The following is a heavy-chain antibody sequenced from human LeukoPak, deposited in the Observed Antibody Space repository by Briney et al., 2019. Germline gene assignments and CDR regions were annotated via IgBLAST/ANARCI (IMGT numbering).Heavy chain of an antibody. CDR1: GFTFRSHG. CDR3: AKGGKWDVTPFDY. CDR2: ISGGGGST. V-gene: IGHV3-23*01. J-gene: IGHJ4*02. D-gene: IGHD1-26*01. Sequence: GGSLRLSCAASGFTFRSHGMHWVRQAPGKGLEWVSTISGGGGSTYYADSVKGRFTISRDNSKNTLYLQVNSLRAEDTAVYYCAKGGKWDVTPFDYWGQGTLVTVSS.